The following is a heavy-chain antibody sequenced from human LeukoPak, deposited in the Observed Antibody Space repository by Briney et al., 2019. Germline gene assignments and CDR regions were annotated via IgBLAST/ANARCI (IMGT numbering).Heavy chain of an antibody. CDR1: GGSFSGYY. J-gene: IGHJ6*03. Sequence: SETLSLTCAVYGGSFSGYYWSWIRQPPGKGLEWIGEINHSGSTNYNPSLKSRVTISVDTSKNQFSLKLSSVTAADTAVYYCARVNAQSLAARRGYYYYYYMDVWGKGTTVTVSS. CDR3: ARVNAQSLAARRGYYYYYYMDV. V-gene: IGHV4-34*01. CDR2: INHSGST. D-gene: IGHD6-6*01.